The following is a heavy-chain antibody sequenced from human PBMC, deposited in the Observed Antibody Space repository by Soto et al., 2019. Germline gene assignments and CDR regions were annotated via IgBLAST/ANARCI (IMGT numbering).Heavy chain of an antibody. J-gene: IGHJ4*02. D-gene: IGHD4-4*01. CDR2: VSHSEGT. CDR3: ARADDYTYRFDY. V-gene: IGHV4-30-4*01. CDR1: GGSISSGDYY. Sequence: SETLSLTCTVSGGSISSGDYYWSWIRQPPGKGLECIGYVSHSEGTYYNPSLMSRLIVSIDTSTNQFSLNLNSVTAADTAVYYCARADDYTYRFDYWGQGTLVTVSS.